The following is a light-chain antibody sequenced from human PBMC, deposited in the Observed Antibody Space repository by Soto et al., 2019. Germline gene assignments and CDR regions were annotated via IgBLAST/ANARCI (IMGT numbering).Light chain of an antibody. V-gene: IGLV2-14*01. Sequence: QSALTQPASVSGSPGQSITISCTGTSSDVGGYKHVSWFQQHPGKAPKLVIYEVSNRPSGVSNRFSGSKSGNTASLTISGLQAEDEADYYCSSYTTTDTYVFGTGTKLTVL. J-gene: IGLJ1*01. CDR3: SSYTTTDTYV. CDR2: EVS. CDR1: SSDVGGYKH.